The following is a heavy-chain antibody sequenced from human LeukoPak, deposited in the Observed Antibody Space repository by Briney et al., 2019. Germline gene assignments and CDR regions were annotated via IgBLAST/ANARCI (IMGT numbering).Heavy chain of an antibody. CDR1: GGPISSSSYY. J-gene: IGHJ4*02. V-gene: IGHV4-39*01. Sequence: SETLSLTCTVSGGPISSSSYYWGWIRQPPGKGLEWIGSIYYSGSTYYNPSLKSRVTISVDTSKNQFSLKLSSVTAADTAVYYCARQLGYCSSTSCYADKVDYWGQGNLVTVSS. D-gene: IGHD2-2*01. CDR3: ARQLGYCSSTSCYADKVDY. CDR2: IYYSGST.